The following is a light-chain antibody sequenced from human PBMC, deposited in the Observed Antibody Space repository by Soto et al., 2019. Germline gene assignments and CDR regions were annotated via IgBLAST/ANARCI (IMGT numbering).Light chain of an antibody. CDR2: DVS. CDR3: KQYHRYST. J-gene: IGKJ1*01. CDR1: QSINAW. V-gene: IGKV1-5*01. Sequence: DIQMTQSASTLSASVGDIVTITCRASQSINAWLAWYQQKPGKAPKLLIYDVSTLDSGVPSRFSGSASGTEFTLTIRSLESDDFATYYCKQYHRYSTCGQGTKVDIK.